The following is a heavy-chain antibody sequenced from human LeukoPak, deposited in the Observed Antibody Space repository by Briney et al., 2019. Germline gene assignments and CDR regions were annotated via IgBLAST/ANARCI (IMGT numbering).Heavy chain of an antibody. CDR3: AGGGGWY. CDR1: GFTFDDYD. J-gene: IGHJ4*02. D-gene: IGHD2-15*01. CDR2: INWNGGST. Sequence: PGGPLRLSCAASGFTFDDYDMSGLRQAPGKGLEWVSDINWNGGSTGYADSVKGRFTISRDNAKNSLYLQMNSLRAEDTALYYCAGGGGWYWGQGTLVTVSS. V-gene: IGHV3-20*04.